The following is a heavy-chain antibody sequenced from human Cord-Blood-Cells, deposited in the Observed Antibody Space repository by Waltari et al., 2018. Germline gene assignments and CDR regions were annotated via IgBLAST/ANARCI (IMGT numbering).Heavy chain of an antibody. CDR3: ASAAVDY. J-gene: IGHJ4*02. Sequence: QVQLVQSGAEVKKPGASVKVSCKASGYTFTSYAMHWVRQAPGERLEWIGWINAGNGNTNYSQKFQGRVTITGDTSASRADMGLCSLRSEDTAVYYWASAAVDYWGQGTLVTVSS. D-gene: IGHD6-13*01. CDR1: GYTFTSYA. CDR2: INAGNGNT. V-gene: IGHV1-3*01.